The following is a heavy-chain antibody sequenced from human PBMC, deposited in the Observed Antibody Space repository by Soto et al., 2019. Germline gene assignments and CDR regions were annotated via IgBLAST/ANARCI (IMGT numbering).Heavy chain of an antibody. CDR1: GGSVTNSSYY. V-gene: IGHV4-39*07. J-gene: IGHJ4*02. Sequence: SETLSLTCTVSGGSVTNSSYYWGWIRQSPGKGLEWIGSVYYRGRSYSKSSVKSRVTISVDTSKNQFSMKLSSVTAADTAVYYCARVYSSGWSNEYWGKGTLGTDSA. CDR2: VYYRGRS. CDR3: ARVYSSGWSNEY. D-gene: IGHD6-19*01.